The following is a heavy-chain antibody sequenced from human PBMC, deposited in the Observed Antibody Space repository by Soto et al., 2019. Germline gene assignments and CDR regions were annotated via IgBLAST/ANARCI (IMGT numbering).Heavy chain of an antibody. CDR3: AGEAVYGGSYYGH. J-gene: IGHJ4*02. CDR2: IYYSGST. V-gene: IGHV4-61*01. D-gene: IGHD1-26*01. Sequence: QVQLQESGPGLVKPSETLSLTCTVSGGSVSSGSYYWSWIRQPPGKGLEWIGYIYYSGSTNYNPSLKIRVTIAVDTSKNQFSLKLSSVTAADTAVYYCAGEAVYGGSYYGHWGQGTLVTVSS. CDR1: GGSVSSGSYY.